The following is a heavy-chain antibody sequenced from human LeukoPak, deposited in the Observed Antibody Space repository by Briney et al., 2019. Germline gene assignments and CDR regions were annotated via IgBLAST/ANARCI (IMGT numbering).Heavy chain of an antibody. CDR2: IFPSGGEI. D-gene: IGHD2-8*02. J-gene: IGHJ4*02. Sequence: GGSLRLSSAASGFTFSTFAMIWVRQPPGKGLEWVSSIFPSGGEIHYADSVRGRFTISRDNSKSTLSLQMSSLRAEDTAIYYCATYRQVLLPFESWGQGTLVTVSS. CDR1: GFTFSTFA. CDR3: ATYRQVLLPFES. V-gene: IGHV3-23*01.